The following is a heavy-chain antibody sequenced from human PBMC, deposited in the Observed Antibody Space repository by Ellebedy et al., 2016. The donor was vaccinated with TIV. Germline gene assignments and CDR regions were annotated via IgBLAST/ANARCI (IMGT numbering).Heavy chain of an antibody. CDR3: ARVGVLMMGDAFDI. D-gene: IGHD2-8*01. CDR2: IGIGGDYI. Sequence: GGSLRLSXAAFGFTFSSYNMNWVRQAPGKGLEWVSSIGIGGDYIYYAESLKGRFTISRDDAKNSLYLQMNSLRAEDTAVYYCARVGVLMMGDAFDIWGQGTMVTVSS. J-gene: IGHJ3*02. CDR1: GFTFSSYN. V-gene: IGHV3-21*01.